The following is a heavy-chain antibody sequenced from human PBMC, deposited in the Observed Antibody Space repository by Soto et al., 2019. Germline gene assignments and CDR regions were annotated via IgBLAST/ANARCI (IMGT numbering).Heavy chain of an antibody. CDR3: ARQVRSPSYFDY. Sequence: QVQLQESGPGLVRPSETLSLTCPVFGASVSSGLYYWRWIRQPPGKGLEYIGYIYYTGITNYNPSLKSRVIISIDTSKNQFSLNLNSVTAADTAMYSCARQVRSPSYFDYWGQGTLVTVSS. J-gene: IGHJ4*02. CDR2: IYYTGIT. CDR1: GASVSSGLYY. V-gene: IGHV4-61*01.